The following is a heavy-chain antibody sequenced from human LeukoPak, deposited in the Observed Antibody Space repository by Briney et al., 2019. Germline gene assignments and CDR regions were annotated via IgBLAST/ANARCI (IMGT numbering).Heavy chain of an antibody. V-gene: IGHV1-46*01. CDR3: ARGYSSSYRIDY. D-gene: IGHD6-19*01. Sequence: ASVKVSCKASGYTFTNYYMHRVRQAPGQGLEWMGVINPSGDSTRYEQKFQDRVTMTRETSTRTVYMELSSLRSEDTAVYYCARGYSSSYRIDYWGQGTLVTVSS. J-gene: IGHJ4*02. CDR1: GYTFTNYY. CDR2: INPSGDST.